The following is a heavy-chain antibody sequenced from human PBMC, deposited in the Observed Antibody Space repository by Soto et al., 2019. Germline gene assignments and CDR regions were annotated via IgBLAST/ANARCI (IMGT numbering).Heavy chain of an antibody. J-gene: IGHJ3*02. V-gene: IGHV3-23*01. D-gene: IGHD3-22*01. CDR3: ARAYYYDSSGYYYAAFDI. CDR1: GVTFSSYA. CDR2: ISGSGGST. Sequence: GGSLRLSCAASGVTFSSYAMSWVRQAPGKGLEWVSAISGSGGSTYYADSVKGRFTIARDNSKNTLYLQMNSLRAEDTAVYYCARAYYYDSSGYYYAAFDIWGQGTMVTVSS.